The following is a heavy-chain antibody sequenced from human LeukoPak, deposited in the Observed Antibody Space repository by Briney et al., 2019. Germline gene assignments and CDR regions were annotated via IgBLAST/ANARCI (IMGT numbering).Heavy chain of an antibody. J-gene: IGHJ4*02. CDR1: GFTFSSYG. D-gene: IGHD1-26*01. CDR3: AKDQREVGYFDY. Sequence: PGGSLRLSCAASGFTFSSYGMHWVRQAPGKGLEWVAVISYDGSNKYYADSVKGRFTISRDNSKNTLYLQMNSLRAEDTAVYYCAKDQREVGYFDYWGQGTLVTVSS. V-gene: IGHV3-30*18. CDR2: ISYDGSNK.